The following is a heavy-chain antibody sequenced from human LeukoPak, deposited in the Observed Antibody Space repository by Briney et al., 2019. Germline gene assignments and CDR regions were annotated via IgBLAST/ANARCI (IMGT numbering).Heavy chain of an antibody. CDR1: GFSFSSYW. V-gene: IGHV3-7*01. J-gene: IGHJ5*02. Sequence: GGSLRLSCAASGFSFSSYWMSWVRQAPGKGLEWVANINQDGSAKNYVDSVMGRFTISRDNAKNSLYLQMNSLRAEDTAIYYCARKTYYYDTSPAGWFDTWGQGTLSTVSS. CDR2: INQDGSAK. D-gene: IGHD3-22*01. CDR3: ARKTYYYDTSPAGWFDT.